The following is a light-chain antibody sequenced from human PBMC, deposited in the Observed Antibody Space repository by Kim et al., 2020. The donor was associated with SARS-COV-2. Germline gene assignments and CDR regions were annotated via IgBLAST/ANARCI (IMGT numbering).Light chain of an antibody. CDR3: QQYTGSPIT. CDR1: QSVRNGY. V-gene: IGKV3-20*01. Sequence: SLGERATLTCRASQSVRNGYLAWYQQKPGQAPRLLIYDASSRATGIPDRFSGSGSGTDFTLTISRLEPEDFAVYYCQQYTGSPITFGQGTRLEIK. CDR2: DAS. J-gene: IGKJ5*01.